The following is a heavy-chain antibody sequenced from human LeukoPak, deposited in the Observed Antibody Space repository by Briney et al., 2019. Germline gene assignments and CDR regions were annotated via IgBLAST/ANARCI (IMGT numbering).Heavy chain of an antibody. CDR2: IHYSGST. CDR3: ATYSDSDYTVFDS. Sequence: SETLSLTCTVSGASLSRYYWTWIRQPPGKGLEWIGYIHYSGSTNYNASLKSRLAISVDTSKNQISMKLTSVTAADTAVYYCATYSDSDYTVFDSWGQGTLVSVSS. CDR1: GASLSRYY. J-gene: IGHJ4*02. V-gene: IGHV4-59*01. D-gene: IGHD1-26*01.